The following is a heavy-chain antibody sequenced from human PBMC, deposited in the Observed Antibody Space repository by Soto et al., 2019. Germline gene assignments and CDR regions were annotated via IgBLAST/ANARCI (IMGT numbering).Heavy chain of an antibody. V-gene: IGHV3-11*06. CDR1: GFTFSDYY. CDR3: ARASRDLDY. Sequence: GGSLRLSCVASGFTFSDYYMSWIRQAPGKGLKWVSFISSSSSIYTAYADSVKGRFTITRDNAKNSLYLQMTGLRAEDTAVYYCARASRDLDYWGQGTLVTVSS. J-gene: IGHJ4*02. CDR2: ISSSSSIYT.